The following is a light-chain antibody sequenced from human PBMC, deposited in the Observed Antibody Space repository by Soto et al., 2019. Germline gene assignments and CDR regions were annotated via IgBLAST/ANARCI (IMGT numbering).Light chain of an antibody. CDR2: DVS. Sequence: EIVLTQSPDTLSLSPGERATLSCGASQSVSTYLAWYQQKPGQAPRLLIYDVSNRATGIPARFSGSGSGTNFTLTISGLEPEDFAVYYCQHRSGWPPWTFGQGTKVQI. V-gene: IGKV3-11*01. J-gene: IGKJ1*01. CDR3: QHRSGWPPWT. CDR1: QSVSTY.